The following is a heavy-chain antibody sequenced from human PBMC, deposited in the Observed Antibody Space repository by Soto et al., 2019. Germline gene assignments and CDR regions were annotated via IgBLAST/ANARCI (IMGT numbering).Heavy chain of an antibody. V-gene: IGHV4-30-2*01. Sequence: PSEPLSLTCAVSGGSISSGGYSWSWIRQPPGKGLELIGYIYHSASTYYNPSLKSRVTISVDRSKNQLSLKLSSVTAADTAVYYCARVPGYWGQGTLVTVSS. J-gene: IGHJ4*02. CDR3: ARVPGY. CDR1: GGSISSGGYS. CDR2: IYHSAST.